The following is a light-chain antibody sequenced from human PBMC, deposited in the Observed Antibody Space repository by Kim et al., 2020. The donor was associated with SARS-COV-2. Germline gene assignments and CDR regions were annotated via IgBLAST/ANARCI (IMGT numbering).Light chain of an antibody. J-gene: IGKJ2*01. CDR3: QHYSHYPYT. V-gene: IGKV1-5*03. CDR2: KAS. CDR1: ESISDW. Sequence: DIQMTQSPSTLSASVGDRVTITCRASESISDWLAWYQQKPGKAPKLLIYKASNLESGVPSRFSGSGSGTEFTLTISSLQPDDFATYYCQHYSHYPYTCGQGTKLAI.